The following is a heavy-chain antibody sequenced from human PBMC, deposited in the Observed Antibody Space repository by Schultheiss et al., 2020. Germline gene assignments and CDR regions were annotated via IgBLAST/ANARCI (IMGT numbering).Heavy chain of an antibody. J-gene: IGHJ4*02. CDR1: GFTFSSYD. Sequence: GGSLRLSCAASGFTFSSYDMHWVRQAPGKGLEWVAVIWYDGSNKYYADSVKGRFTISRDNSKNTLYLQMNSLRAEDTAVYYCANRAVAGSLDYWGQGTLVTVSS. CDR2: IWYDGSNK. CDR3: ANRAVAGSLDY. V-gene: IGHV3-33*08. D-gene: IGHD6-19*01.